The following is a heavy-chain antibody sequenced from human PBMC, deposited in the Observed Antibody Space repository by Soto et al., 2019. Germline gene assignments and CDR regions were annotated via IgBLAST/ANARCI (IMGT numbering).Heavy chain of an antibody. CDR1: GGTFSSYA. D-gene: IGHD2-2*01. Sequence: QVQLVQSGAEVQKPGSSVKVSCKASGGTFSSYAISWVRQAPGQGLEWMGGIIPIFGTANYAQKFQGRVTITADESTSTAYMELSTLRSEDTAVYYCASRFLGYCSGTSCFSENGMDVWGQGTTVTVSS. V-gene: IGHV1-69*01. CDR2: IIPIFGTA. J-gene: IGHJ6*02. CDR3: ASRFLGYCSGTSCFSENGMDV.